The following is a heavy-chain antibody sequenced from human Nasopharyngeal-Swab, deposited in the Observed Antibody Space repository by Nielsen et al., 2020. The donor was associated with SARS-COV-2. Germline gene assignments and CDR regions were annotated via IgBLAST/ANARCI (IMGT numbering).Heavy chain of an antibody. CDR2: ISYDGSNK. Sequence: GGPLRLSCAASGSTSSSYGMPWVRQAPGKGLEWVAVISYDGSNKYSADPVKGRFTISRDNSKNTLYLQMNSLRAEDTAVYYCARDHDGSSWQSPPTADSWGQGTLVTVSS. CDR3: ARDHDGSSWQSPPTADS. V-gene: IGHV3-30*03. D-gene: IGHD6-13*01. CDR1: GSTSSSYG. J-gene: IGHJ5*02.